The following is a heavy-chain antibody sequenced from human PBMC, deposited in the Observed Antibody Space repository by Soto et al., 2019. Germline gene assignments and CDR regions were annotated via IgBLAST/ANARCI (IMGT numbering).Heavy chain of an antibody. CDR2: ISYDGSNK. Sequence: PGGSLRLSCAASGFTFSSYGMHSVRLAPGKGLKWVAVISYDGSNKYYADSVKGRFTISRDNSKNTLYLQMNSLRAEDTAVYYCAKDYFYCSGGSCPTGFAPWGKATVVTVSS. CDR3: AKDYFYCSGGSCPTGFAP. V-gene: IGHV3-30*18. CDR1: GFTFSSYG. J-gene: IGHJ5*02. D-gene: IGHD2-15*01.